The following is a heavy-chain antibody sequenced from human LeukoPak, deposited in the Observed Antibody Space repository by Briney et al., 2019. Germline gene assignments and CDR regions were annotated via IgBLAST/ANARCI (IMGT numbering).Heavy chain of an antibody. Sequence: PSETLSLTCSVSGGSVKNYYWNWIRQPPGKGLEWIEYIYSSGNTYFNPSLTSRVTISIDASKIQFSLNLASVTAADTAVYYCASTERSVAVAGTFYFDYWGQGTLVTVSS. CDR2: IYSSGNT. CDR3: ASTERSVAVAGTFYFDY. CDR1: GGSVKNYY. D-gene: IGHD6-19*01. J-gene: IGHJ4*02. V-gene: IGHV4-59*02.